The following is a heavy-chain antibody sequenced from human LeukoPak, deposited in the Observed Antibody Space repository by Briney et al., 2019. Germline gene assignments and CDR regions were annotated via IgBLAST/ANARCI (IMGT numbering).Heavy chain of an antibody. V-gene: IGHV1-18*01. J-gene: IGHJ4*02. CDR1: GYTFTSYA. CDR2: ISTYSGNT. D-gene: IGHD2-21*02. CDR3: ARGGSRVVTYGNFDY. Sequence: ASVKVSCEPSGYTFTSYALSWVRQAPGQGLEWMGWISTYSGNTNYAQKLQGRITMTIETSTSTAYMELRSLRSDDTAVYYCARGGSRVVTYGNFDYWGQGTLVTVSS.